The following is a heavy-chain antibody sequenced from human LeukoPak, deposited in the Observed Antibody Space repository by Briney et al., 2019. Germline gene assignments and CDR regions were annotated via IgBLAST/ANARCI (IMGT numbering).Heavy chain of an antibody. CDR2: IYHSGST. J-gene: IGHJ4*02. CDR1: GYSISSGYY. D-gene: IGHD2-15*01. CDR3: ARDRGYCSGGSCYSDY. Sequence: SETLPLTCTVSGYSISSGYYWGWIRQPPGKGLEWIGSIYHSGSTYYNPSLKSRVTISVDTSKNQFSLKLSSVTAADTAVYYCARDRGYCSGGSCYSDYWGQGTLVTVSS. V-gene: IGHV4-38-2*02.